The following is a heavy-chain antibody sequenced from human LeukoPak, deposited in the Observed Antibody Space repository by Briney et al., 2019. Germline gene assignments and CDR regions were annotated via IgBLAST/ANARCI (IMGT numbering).Heavy chain of an antibody. CDR3: AKIGGKVVF. CDR1: GFTFSSYG. V-gene: IGHV3-30*18. D-gene: IGHD4-23*01. Sequence: PGRSLRLSCAASGFTFSSYGMHWVRQAPGKGLEWVAVISYDGSNKYYADSVKGRFTISRDNSKNTLYLQMNSLRVEDTAVYYCAKIGGKVVFWGQGTLVTISS. J-gene: IGHJ4*02. CDR2: ISYDGSNK.